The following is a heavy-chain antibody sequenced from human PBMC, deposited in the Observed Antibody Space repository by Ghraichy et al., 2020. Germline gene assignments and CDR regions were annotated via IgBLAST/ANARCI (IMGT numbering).Heavy chain of an antibody. J-gene: IGHJ4*02. Sequence: GGSLRLSCAASGFAYNSYWMNWVRQAPGKGLEWVAYIKYDGSAEYYVDSVKGRFAISRDNAKNSLFLQMNSLRAADTAVYYCARGWGRFDYWGQGTLFTVSS. V-gene: IGHV3-7*01. CDR3: ARGWGRFDY. CDR1: GFAYNSYW. D-gene: IGHD2-21*02. CDR2: IKYDGSAE.